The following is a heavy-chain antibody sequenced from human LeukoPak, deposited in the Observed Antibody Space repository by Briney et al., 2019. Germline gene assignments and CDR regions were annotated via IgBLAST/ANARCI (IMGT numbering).Heavy chain of an antibody. CDR3: ARNRWELLGAFDI. J-gene: IGHJ3*02. CDR1: GFTLSNAW. CDR2: ISSSSSYI. Sequence: GGSLRLSCAASGFTLSNAWMNWVRQAPGKGLEWVSSISSSSSYIYYADSVKGRFTISRDNAKNSLYLQMNSLRAEDTAVYYCARNRWELLGAFDIWGQGTMVTVSS. V-gene: IGHV3-21*01. D-gene: IGHD1-26*01.